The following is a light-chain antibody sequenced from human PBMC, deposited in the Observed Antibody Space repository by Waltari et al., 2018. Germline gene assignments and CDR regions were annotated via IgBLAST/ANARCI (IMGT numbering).Light chain of an antibody. CDR3: SSYTRSSTQV. Sequence: QSALTQPASVSGSPGQSITISCTGTSSDVGGYNYVSWSQQHPGKAPKLRIYEVSHLPSGVSNRFSGSTSGNTASLTISGLQAEDEADYYCSSYTRSSTQVFGGGTKLTVL. CDR1: SSDVGGYNY. V-gene: IGLV2-14*01. CDR2: EVS. J-gene: IGLJ3*02.